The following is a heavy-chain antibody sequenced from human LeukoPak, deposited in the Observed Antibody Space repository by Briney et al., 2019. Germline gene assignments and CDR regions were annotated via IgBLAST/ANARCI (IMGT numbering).Heavy chain of an antibody. Sequence: PGGSLRLSCAASGSGFIFSSYSMNWVRQAPGKGLEWVSSISGSSSYIYYADSLRGRFTISRDNAKNSVYLQMNSLRAEDTAVYYCAPLKPISIANNSYYYYMGVWGKGTTVTVSS. D-gene: IGHD6-6*01. CDR2: ISGSSSYI. V-gene: IGHV3-21*01. CDR1: GSGFIFSSYS. J-gene: IGHJ6*03. CDR3: APLKPISIANNSYYYYMGV.